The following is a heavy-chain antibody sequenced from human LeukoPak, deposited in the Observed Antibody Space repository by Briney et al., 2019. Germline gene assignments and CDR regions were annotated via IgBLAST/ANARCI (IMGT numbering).Heavy chain of an antibody. D-gene: IGHD1-26*01. J-gene: IGHJ6*03. CDR2: MNPNSGNT. CDR3: ARGRRSGSYFGYYYYMDV. Sequence: ASVKVSCMASGYTFTSYDINWVRQATGQGLEWMGWMNPNSGNTGYAQKFQGRVTITRNTSISTAYMELSSLRSEDTAVYYCARGRRSGSYFGYYYYMDVWGKGTTVTVSS. V-gene: IGHV1-8*03. CDR1: GYTFTSYD.